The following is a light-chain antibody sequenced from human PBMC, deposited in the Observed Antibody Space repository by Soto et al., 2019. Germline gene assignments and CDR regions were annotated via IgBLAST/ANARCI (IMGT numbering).Light chain of an antibody. CDR1: QSVSRY. CDR2: DAS. J-gene: IGKJ4*01. Sequence: EIVLTQAPATLSLSPGERATLSFRASQSVSRYLAWYQHKPGQAPRLLIYDASNRATGIPARFSGSGSETDFTLTISSLEPEDFAVYYCQQRYNWPLTFGGGTKVDIK. V-gene: IGKV3-11*01. CDR3: QQRYNWPLT.